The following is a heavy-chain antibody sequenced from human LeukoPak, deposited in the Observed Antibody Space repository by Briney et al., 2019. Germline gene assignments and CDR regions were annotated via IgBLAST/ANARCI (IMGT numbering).Heavy chain of an antibody. Sequence: SETLSLTCTVSGGSISSYYWSWIRQPAGKGLEWIGRIYTSGSTNYNPSLKSRATMSVDTSKNQFSRKLSSVTAADTAVYYCATSGYSSSCPDYWGQGTLVTVSS. J-gene: IGHJ4*02. CDR1: GGSISSYY. CDR3: ATSGYSSSCPDY. CDR2: IYTSGST. D-gene: IGHD6-13*01. V-gene: IGHV4-4*07.